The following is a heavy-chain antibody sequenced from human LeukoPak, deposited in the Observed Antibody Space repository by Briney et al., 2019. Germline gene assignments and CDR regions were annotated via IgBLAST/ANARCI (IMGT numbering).Heavy chain of an antibody. CDR1: GYSFTSYW. Sequence: GESLKISCKGSGYSFTSYWIGWVRQMPGKGLEWMGVINPGDSDTRYSPSFQGQVTISADKSNSTAYLQWSSLKASDTAMYYCASLKRKYDYDSSGGDWFDPWGQGTLVTVSS. CDR3: ASLKRKYDYDSSGGDWFDP. V-gene: IGHV5-51*01. D-gene: IGHD3-22*01. CDR2: INPGDSDT. J-gene: IGHJ5*02.